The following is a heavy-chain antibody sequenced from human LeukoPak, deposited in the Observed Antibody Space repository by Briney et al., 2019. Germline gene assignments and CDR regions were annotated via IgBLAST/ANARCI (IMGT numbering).Heavy chain of an antibody. J-gene: IGHJ3*01. CDR1: GGSFSGNY. D-gene: IGHD2-2*01. CDR2: INHSGST. CDR3: ARYGLLGLSEINAFDF. V-gene: IGHV4-34*01. Sequence: SETLSLTCAVYGGSFSGNYWNWIRQSPGKGLEWIGEINHSGSTNYNPSLESRVTISLDTSKNKLSLILNSVTAADTAVYYCARYGLLGLSEINAFDFWGQGTVVTVSS.